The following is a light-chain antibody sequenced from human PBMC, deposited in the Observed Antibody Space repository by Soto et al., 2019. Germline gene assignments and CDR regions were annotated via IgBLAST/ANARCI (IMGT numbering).Light chain of an antibody. CDR3: AAWDDSLNGVV. CDR1: SSNIGSDA. CDR2: SNN. Sequence: QSVLTQPPSASGTPGQRVTISCSGSSSNIGSDAVNWYQRFPGTAPKLLIYSNNERPSGVPDRFSGSKSGTSASLAISGLQSEDEADYYCAAWDDSLNGVVFGGGTKLTVL. J-gene: IGLJ2*01. V-gene: IGLV1-44*01.